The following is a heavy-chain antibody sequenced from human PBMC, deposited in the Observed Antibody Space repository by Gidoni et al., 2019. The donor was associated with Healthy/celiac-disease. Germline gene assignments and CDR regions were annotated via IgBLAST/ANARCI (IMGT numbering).Heavy chain of an antibody. CDR3: ARVLSSGWEGVLDY. V-gene: IGHV4-61*01. Sequence: QVQLQESGPGLVKPSETLSLTCTVSGGSVSSGSYYWSWIRQPPGKGLEWIGYIYYSGSANYNPSLKSRVTISVDTSKNQFSLKLSSVTAADTAVYYCARVLSSGWEGVLDYWGQGTLVTVSS. D-gene: IGHD6-19*01. J-gene: IGHJ4*02. CDR1: GGSVSSGSYY. CDR2: IYYSGSA.